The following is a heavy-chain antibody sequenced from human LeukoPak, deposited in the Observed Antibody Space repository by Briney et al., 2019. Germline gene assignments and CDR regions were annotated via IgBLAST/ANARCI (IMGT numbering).Heavy chain of an antibody. Sequence: SETLSLTCTVSGGSIRSYYWSWIRQPPGRGLEWIGYIFYSGSTNYNPSLKSRVTISVDTSKNQFSLKLSSVTAADTAVYYCARPKSQYYSNYVDYWGQGTLVTVSS. V-gene: IGHV4-59*08. CDR1: GGSIRSYY. CDR3: ARPKSQYYSNYVDY. CDR2: IFYSGST. D-gene: IGHD4-11*01. J-gene: IGHJ4*02.